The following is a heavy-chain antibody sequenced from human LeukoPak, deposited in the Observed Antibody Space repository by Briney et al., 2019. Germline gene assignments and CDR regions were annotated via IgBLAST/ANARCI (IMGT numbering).Heavy chain of an antibody. D-gene: IGHD5-18*01. V-gene: IGHV4-39*07. J-gene: IGHJ5*02. CDR1: GGSISSSSYY. CDR3: VRDKLWLNWFDP. CDR2: IYYSGST. Sequence: SETLSLTCTVSGGSISSSSYYWGWIRQPPGKGLEWIGSIYYSGSTYYSPSLKSRVTISVDTSKNQFSLKLSSVTAADTAVYYCVRDKLWLNWFDPWGQGTLFTVSS.